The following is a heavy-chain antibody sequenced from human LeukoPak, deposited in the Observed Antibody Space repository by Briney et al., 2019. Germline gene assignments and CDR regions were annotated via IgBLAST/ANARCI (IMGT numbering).Heavy chain of an antibody. CDR1: GGSISSYY. D-gene: IGHD6-19*01. CDR3: ARYRDSSGNFDY. CDR2: IYYSGST. Sequence: PSETLSLTCTVSGGSISSYYWSWIRQPPGKGLEWIGYIYYSGSTNYNPPLKSRVTISVDTSKNQFSLKLSSVTAADTAVYYCARYRDSSGNFDYWGQGTLVTVSS. V-gene: IGHV4-59*01. J-gene: IGHJ4*02.